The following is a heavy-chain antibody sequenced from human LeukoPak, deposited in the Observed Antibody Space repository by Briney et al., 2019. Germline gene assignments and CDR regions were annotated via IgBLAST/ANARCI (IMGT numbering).Heavy chain of an antibody. J-gene: IGHJ4*02. CDR3: ERAQQLTYFDY. CDR2: IYTSRST. D-gene: IGHD6-13*01. V-gene: IGHV4-61*02. CDR1: GGSISSGSYY. Sequence: SQTLSLTCTVSGGSISSGSYYWSWIRQPARKGLEWIGRIYTSRSTNYNPSLKSRVTISVDTSKNQFSLKLSSVTAADTAVYYCERAQQLTYFDYWGQGTLVTVSS.